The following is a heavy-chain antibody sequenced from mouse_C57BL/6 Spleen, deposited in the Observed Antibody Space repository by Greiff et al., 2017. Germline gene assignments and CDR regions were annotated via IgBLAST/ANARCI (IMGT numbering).Heavy chain of an antibody. J-gene: IGHJ2*01. CDR1: GYTFTSYW. Sequence: QVQLQQSGAELVKPGASVKLSCTASGYTFTSYWMQWVKQRPGQGLEWIGEIDPSDSYTNYNQKFKGKATLTVDTSSSTAYMQLSSLTSEDSAVYYCARGSSYFDYWGQGTTLTVSS. V-gene: IGHV1-50*01. CDR3: ARGSSYFDY. CDR2: IDPSDSYT. D-gene: IGHD1-1*01.